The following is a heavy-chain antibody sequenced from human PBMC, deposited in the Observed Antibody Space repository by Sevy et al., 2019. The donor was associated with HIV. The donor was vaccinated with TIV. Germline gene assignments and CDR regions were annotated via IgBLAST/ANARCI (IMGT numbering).Heavy chain of an antibody. Sequence: GGSLRLSCAASGFTVSKYWMSWVRQAPGKGLEWVANINQDGREKYYVDSVKGRFTISRDNDKNSLYLQMNSLRAEDTAVYYCARETGNSHFDYWGQGTLVTVSS. D-gene: IGHD2-21*01. CDR1: GFTVSKYW. J-gene: IGHJ4*02. CDR2: INQDGREK. CDR3: ARETGNSHFDY. V-gene: IGHV3-7*01.